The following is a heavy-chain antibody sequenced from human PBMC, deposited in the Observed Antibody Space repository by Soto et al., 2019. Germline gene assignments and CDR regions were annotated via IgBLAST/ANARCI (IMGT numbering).Heavy chain of an antibody. CDR1: EFTFSNYA. D-gene: IGHD5-12*01. CDR3: ARGLEMATIKPDY. Sequence: PGGSLRLSCAASEFTFSNYAMHWVRQAPGKGLQWLAVISYDGNNKYYADSVKGRFTISRDNAKNSLYLQMNSLRAEDTAVYYCARGLEMATIKPDYWGQGTLVTSPQ. CDR2: ISYDGNNK. V-gene: IGHV3-30*04. J-gene: IGHJ4*02.